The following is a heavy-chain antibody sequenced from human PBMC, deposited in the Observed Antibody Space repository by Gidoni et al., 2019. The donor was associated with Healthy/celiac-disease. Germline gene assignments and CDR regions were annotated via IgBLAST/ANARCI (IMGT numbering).Heavy chain of an antibody. CDR1: GFTFSSYG. J-gene: IGHJ4*02. CDR3: ARDWETPWIQLWWRFDY. Sequence: QVQLVESGGGVVQPGRSLRLSCAASGFTFSSYGMHWVRQAPGKGLEWVAVIWYDGSNKYYADSVKGRFTISRDKSKNTLYLQMNSLRAEDTAVYYCARDWETPWIQLWWRFDYWGQGTLVTVSS. D-gene: IGHD5-18*01. CDR2: IWYDGSNK. V-gene: IGHV3-33*01.